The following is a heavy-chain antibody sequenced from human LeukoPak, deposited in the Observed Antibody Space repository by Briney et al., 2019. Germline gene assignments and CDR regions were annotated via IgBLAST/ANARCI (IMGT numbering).Heavy chain of an antibody. CDR2: IYYSGYT. J-gene: IGHJ4*02. Sequence: SETLSLTCTVSGGSISSYYWSWIRQPPGKGLEWIGYIYYSGYTDLNPSLESRVTISIDTSKNQFSLKLSSVTAADTAVYYCASGSESWGLLPKFYFDYWGQGTLVTVSS. V-gene: IGHV4-59*01. CDR1: GGSISSYY. CDR3: ASGSESWGLLPKFYFDY. D-gene: IGHD1-26*01.